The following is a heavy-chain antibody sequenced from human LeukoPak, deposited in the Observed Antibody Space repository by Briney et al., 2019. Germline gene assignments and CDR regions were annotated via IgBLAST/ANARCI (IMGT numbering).Heavy chain of an antibody. V-gene: IGHV4-39*01. Sequence: SETLSLTCTVSGVSISSSNSYWGWIRQPPGKGLEWIGSIYYSGNTYYNASLKSQVSISIDTSKNQFSLQLTSVTPDDTAVYYCAKSQLLRQAEHCSGGRCYWPFWLDPWGQGTLVTVSS. D-gene: IGHD2-15*01. CDR1: GVSISSSNSY. CDR2: IYYSGNT. CDR3: AKSQLLRQAEHCSGGRCYWPFWLDP. J-gene: IGHJ5*02.